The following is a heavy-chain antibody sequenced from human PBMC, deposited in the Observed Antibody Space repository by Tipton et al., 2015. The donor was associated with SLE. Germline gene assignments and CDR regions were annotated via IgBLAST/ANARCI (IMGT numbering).Heavy chain of an antibody. Sequence: LRLSCTVSGGSISTNHYYWGWIRQPPGKGLEWVGSIYHGGSAYYNPSLESRVTISEDTSKNQFSLKVNSVTAADTAVYYCVRDPDYNWFDPWGQGILVTVSS. J-gene: IGHJ5*02. CDR1: GGSISTNHYY. CDR2: IYHGGSA. V-gene: IGHV4-39*07. CDR3: VRDPDYNWFDP.